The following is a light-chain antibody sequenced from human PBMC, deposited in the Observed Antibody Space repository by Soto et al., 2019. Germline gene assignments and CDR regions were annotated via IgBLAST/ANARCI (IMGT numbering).Light chain of an antibody. CDR3: QQYYRYPPA. CDR2: KAY. V-gene: IGKV1-5*03. Sequence: DSTITKSPPTLPESVGDRVTITCRASHWIDHLVAWYQQQPGKPPNLLINKAYSLEYGVPSRFSGSKSETEFPLTISRLHPEDFVTYCCQQYYRYPPAFGPGTKVATK. J-gene: IGKJ3*01. CDR1: HWIDHL.